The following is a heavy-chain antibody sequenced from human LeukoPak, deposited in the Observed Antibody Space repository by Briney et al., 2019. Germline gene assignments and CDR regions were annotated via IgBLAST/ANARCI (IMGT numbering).Heavy chain of an antibody. CDR1: GYTFSGYY. V-gene: IGHV1-2*06. CDR3: ARDRHPLWFGDTRYNWFDP. CDR2: INTNSGGT. D-gene: IGHD3-10*01. Sequence: GSVKVSCKASGYTFSGYYMHWVRQAPGQGVEWMGRINTNSGGTNYAQKFQGSVTITSDTSISTAYLELSRLRSDDTAVYYCARDRHPLWFGDTRYNWFDPWGQGTLVTVSS. J-gene: IGHJ5*02.